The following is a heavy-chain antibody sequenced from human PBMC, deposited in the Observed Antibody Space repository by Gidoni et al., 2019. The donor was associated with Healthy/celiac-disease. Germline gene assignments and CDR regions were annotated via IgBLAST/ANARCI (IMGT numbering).Heavy chain of an antibody. CDR2: ISGSGGST. CDR3: AKAPVPYCSGGSCYPFDY. J-gene: IGHJ4*02. V-gene: IGHV3-23*01. D-gene: IGHD2-15*01. Sequence: EVQLLESGGGLVQPGGSLRLSCAASGFTFSSYAMSWVRQAPGKGLEWVSAISGSGGSTYYADSVKGRFTISRDNSKNTLYLQMNSLRAEDTAVYYCAKAPVPYCSGGSCYPFDYWGQGTLVTVSS. CDR1: GFTFSSYA.